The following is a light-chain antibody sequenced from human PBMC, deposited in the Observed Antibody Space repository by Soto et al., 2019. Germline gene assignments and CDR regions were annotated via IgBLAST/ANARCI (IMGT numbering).Light chain of an antibody. J-gene: IGKJ2*01. Sequence: EIVLTQSPGTLSLFPGERATLSCRASQSVRSSDLAWYQQKPGQAPRLLIFGASSRATGVPDRFSGSGSGTGFTLTISRLDPDDFAVYYCLLYGSSPPYTFGLGTKLEIK. CDR1: QSVRSSD. V-gene: IGKV3-20*01. CDR3: LLYGSSPPYT. CDR2: GAS.